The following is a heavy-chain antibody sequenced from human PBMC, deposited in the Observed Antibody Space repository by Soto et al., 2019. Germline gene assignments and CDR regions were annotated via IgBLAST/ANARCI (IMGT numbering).Heavy chain of an antibody. Sequence: SECLSLTCAVDGGSVSGCYCRWIRQPPGTGLEWIGDIYYSGSTNYNPSLKSRVTISVDTSKNQFSLKLSSVTAADTAVYYCARASIGYSYGYLYGMDVWGQGTTVTVSS. D-gene: IGHD5-18*01. J-gene: IGHJ6*02. CDR3: ARASIGYSYGYLYGMDV. CDR2: IYYSGST. CDR1: GGSVSGCY. V-gene: IGHV4-59*02.